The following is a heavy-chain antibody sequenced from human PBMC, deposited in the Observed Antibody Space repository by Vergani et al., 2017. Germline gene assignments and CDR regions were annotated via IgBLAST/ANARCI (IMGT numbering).Heavy chain of an antibody. CDR3: ARQKDYYMDV. CDR2: IYYSGTT. J-gene: IGHJ6*03. Sequence: QVQLQESGPELVKASQTLSLTCSVSGAYVGSGGSYWSWVGQRPGMGLDWIGYIYYSGTTYYNPSLESRLTISLDTSENHLSLKLTSVTAADTAVYYCARQKDYYMDVWGKGATVTVS. V-gene: IGHV4-31*03. CDR1: GAYVGSGGSY.